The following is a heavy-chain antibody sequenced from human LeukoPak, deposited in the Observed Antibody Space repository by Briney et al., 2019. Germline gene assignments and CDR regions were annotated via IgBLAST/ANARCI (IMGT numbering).Heavy chain of an antibody. CDR2: IIPILGIA. CDR3: ARDPGLAVAGTGVSY. J-gene: IGHJ4*02. CDR1: GGTFSSYA. Sequence: GASVKVSCKASGGTFSSYAISWVRQAPGQGLEWMGRIIPILGIAKYAQKFQGRVTITADKSTSTAYMELSSLRSEDTAVYYCARDPGLAVAGTGVSYWGQGTLVTVSS. D-gene: IGHD6-19*01. V-gene: IGHV1-69*04.